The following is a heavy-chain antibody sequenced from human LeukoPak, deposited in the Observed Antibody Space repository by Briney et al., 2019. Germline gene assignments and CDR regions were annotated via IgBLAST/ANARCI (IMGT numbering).Heavy chain of an antibody. CDR1: GGTFSSYA. CDR2: IIPILGIA. D-gene: IGHD4-17*01. Sequence: SVKVSCKASGGTFSSYAISWVRQAPGQGLEWMGRIIPILGIANYAQKFQGRVTITADKSTSTAYMELSSLRSEDTAVYYCARDSHDRNDPTTVEAEIDYWGQGTLVTVSS. CDR3: ARDSHDRNDPTTVEAEIDY. V-gene: IGHV1-69*04. J-gene: IGHJ4*02.